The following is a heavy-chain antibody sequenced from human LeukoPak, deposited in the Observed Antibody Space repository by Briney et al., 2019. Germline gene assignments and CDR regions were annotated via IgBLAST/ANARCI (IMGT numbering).Heavy chain of an antibody. CDR2: IKEDGSEK. Sequence: GGSLRLSCAASGLTFSTYWMSWARQAPGKGLEWVANIKEDGSEKYYVDSVKGRFTISRDNAKNSVYLQMNSLRAEDTAIYYCARNARGPGDYWGQGTVVTVSS. CDR3: ARNARGPGDY. D-gene: IGHD2-2*01. J-gene: IGHJ4*02. V-gene: IGHV3-7*01. CDR1: GLTFSTYW.